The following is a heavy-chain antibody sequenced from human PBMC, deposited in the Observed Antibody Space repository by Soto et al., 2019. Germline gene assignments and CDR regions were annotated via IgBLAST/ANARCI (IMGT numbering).Heavy chain of an antibody. CDR1: GFSFSTSD. V-gene: IGHV3-48*02. CDR2: ISSSSSTI. Sequence: EVQLVESGGGLVQPGGSLRLSCAASGFSFSTSDMNWVRQAPGKGLEGVSYISSSSSTIYYADSVKGRFTISRDNAKNSLYLQMNSLRDEDTAVFYCARDSGYYDTSGYYGAFYYYGMDVWGQGTTVTVSS. J-gene: IGHJ6*02. D-gene: IGHD3-22*01. CDR3: ARDSGYYDTSGYYGAFYYYGMDV.